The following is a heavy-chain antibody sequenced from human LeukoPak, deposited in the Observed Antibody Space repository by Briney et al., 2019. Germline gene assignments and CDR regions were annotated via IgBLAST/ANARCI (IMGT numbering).Heavy chain of an antibody. Sequence: VASVKVSCKASGYTFISYGISWVRQAPGQGLEWMGWISAYNGNTNYAQKVQGRVTMTTDTSTSTAYMEMRSLRSDDTAVYYCAREGYSGYGDYYYGMDVWGKGTTVTVSS. CDR1: GYTFISYG. CDR3: AREGYSGYGDYYYGMDV. J-gene: IGHJ6*04. D-gene: IGHD5-12*01. CDR2: ISAYNGNT. V-gene: IGHV1-18*04.